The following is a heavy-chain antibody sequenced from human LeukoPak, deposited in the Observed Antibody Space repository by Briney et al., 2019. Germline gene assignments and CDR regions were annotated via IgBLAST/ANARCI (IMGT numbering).Heavy chain of an antibody. CDR1: GFAFSSYG. Sequence: GGSLRLSCAASGFAFSSYGMHWVRQAPGKGLEWVAVVWYDGSKRYYADSVEGRFTISRDDSKNTLHLQMNSLRAEDTAVYYCAKTGNPGHYYYYYGMDVWGQGTTVTVSS. J-gene: IGHJ6*02. CDR3: AKTGNPGHYYYYYGMDV. V-gene: IGHV3-33*06. D-gene: IGHD4-23*01. CDR2: VWYDGSKR.